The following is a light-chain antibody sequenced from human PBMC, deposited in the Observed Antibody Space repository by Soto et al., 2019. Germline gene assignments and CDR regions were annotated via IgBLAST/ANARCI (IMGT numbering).Light chain of an antibody. V-gene: IGLV2-14*01. J-gene: IGLJ1*01. Sequence: QSVLTQPASVSGSPGQSITISCTGTSSDVGGYNYVSWYQQHPGKAPKLMIYEVSNRPSGVSNRFSGSKSGNTASLTISGLQAEDEADYYCSSYTSSSPYVFGTGIXLT. CDR2: EVS. CDR1: SSDVGGYNY. CDR3: SSYTSSSPYV.